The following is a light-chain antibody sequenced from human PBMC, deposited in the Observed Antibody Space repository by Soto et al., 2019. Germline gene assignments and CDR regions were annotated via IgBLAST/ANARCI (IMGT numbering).Light chain of an antibody. Sequence: QSALTQPASVSGSPGQSITISCTGTSSDVGGYNYVSWYQQHPGKAPKLMIYDVSNRPSGVSNRFSGSKSGNTASLTISGLQAEDEADYYCSSYTSSSPVVFGGWTKLTVL. V-gene: IGLV2-14*01. CDR2: DVS. CDR1: SSDVGGYNY. CDR3: SSYTSSSPVV. J-gene: IGLJ2*01.